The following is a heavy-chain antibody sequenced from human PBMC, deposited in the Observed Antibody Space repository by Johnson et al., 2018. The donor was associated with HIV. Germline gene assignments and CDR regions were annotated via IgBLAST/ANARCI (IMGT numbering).Heavy chain of an antibody. Sequence: VQLVESGGGLIQPGGSLRLSCAASGFTVSGNYMSWVRQAPGKGLEWVSLIHSGGTTFYADSVRGRFTLSRDNSKNTLYLHMKSLRPEDTSIYYCAKDDNLGVWYSDAFDVWGQGTMVTVSS. CDR3: AKDDNLGVWYSDAFDV. CDR1: GFTVSGNY. CDR2: IHSGGTT. D-gene: IGHD6-19*01. J-gene: IGHJ3*01. V-gene: IGHV3-66*03.